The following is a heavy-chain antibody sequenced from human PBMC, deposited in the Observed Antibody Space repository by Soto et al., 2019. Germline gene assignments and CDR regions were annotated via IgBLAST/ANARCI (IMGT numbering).Heavy chain of an antibody. CDR3: TADTAMTNYGMDV. Sequence: GGSLRLSCAASRFTFSDQYIDWVRQAPGKGLELVGRIANKAHSYATAYAASMKGRFTISRDDSKNTAYLQMNSLKTEDTAVYYCTADTAMTNYGMDVWGQGTTVTVSS. V-gene: IGHV3-73*01. CDR2: IANKAHSYAT. CDR1: RFTFSDQY. J-gene: IGHJ6*02. D-gene: IGHD5-18*01.